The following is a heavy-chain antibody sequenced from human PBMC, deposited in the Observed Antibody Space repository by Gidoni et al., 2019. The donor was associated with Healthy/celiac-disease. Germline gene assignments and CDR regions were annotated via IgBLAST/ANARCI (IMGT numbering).Heavy chain of an antibody. CDR2: INHSGST. V-gene: IGHV4-34*01. J-gene: IGHJ4*02. CDR3: ARGPVYYGSGSFDY. Sequence: QVQLQQWGAGLLKPSETLSLTCAVYGGSFSGYYWSWIRQPPGKGLEWIGEINHSGSTNYNPSLKSRVTISVDTSKNQFSLKLSSVTAADTAVYYCARGPVYYGSGSFDYWGQGTLVTVSS. CDR1: GGSFSGYY. D-gene: IGHD3-10*01.